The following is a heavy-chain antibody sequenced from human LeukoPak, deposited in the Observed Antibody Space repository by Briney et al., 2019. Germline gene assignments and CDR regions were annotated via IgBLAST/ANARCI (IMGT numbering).Heavy chain of an antibody. V-gene: IGHV5-51*01. D-gene: IGHD1-14*01. CDR2: IYPGDSDT. Sequence: GGSLKISCKGSGYSFTSYWIGWVRQMPGKGLEWMGIIYPGDSDTRYSPSFQGQVTISADKSISTAYLQWSSLKASDTAMYYCARHIITDYYYYYMDVWGKGTTVTVSS. CDR3: ARHIITDYYYYYMDV. CDR1: GYSFTSYW. J-gene: IGHJ6*03.